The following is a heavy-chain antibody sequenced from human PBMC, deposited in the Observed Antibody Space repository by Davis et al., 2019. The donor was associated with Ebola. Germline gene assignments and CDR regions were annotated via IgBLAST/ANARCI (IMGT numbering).Heavy chain of an antibody. Sequence: MPSETLSLTCAVYGGSFKGYYWSWIRQPPGKGLEWIGEINHRGSTNYNPSLKSRVTISVDTSKNQFSLKVNSVTAADTAVYYCARGDVVLPDARPDYWDQGTLVTVSS. CDR3: ARGDVVLPDARPDY. CDR1: GGSFKGYY. J-gene: IGHJ4*02. CDR2: INHRGST. V-gene: IGHV4-34*01. D-gene: IGHD2-2*01.